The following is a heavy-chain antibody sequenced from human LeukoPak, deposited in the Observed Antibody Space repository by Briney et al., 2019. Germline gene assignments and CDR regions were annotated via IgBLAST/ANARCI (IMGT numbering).Heavy chain of an antibody. J-gene: IGHJ5*02. CDR2: MNPKRGNT. CDR1: GYTFTSYD. D-gene: IGHD2-2*02. CDR3: ARVMLCGYSSSTSCYMAFDL. Sequence: ASVRLSCKASGYTFTSYDMNWVRQARGQGLEGRGWMNPKRGNTVYAEKFQGRVTMTTNTSISTAYMELSSLRSEDTAVYYCARVMLCGYSSSTSCYMAFDLWGQGTLVTVSS. V-gene: IGHV1-8*01.